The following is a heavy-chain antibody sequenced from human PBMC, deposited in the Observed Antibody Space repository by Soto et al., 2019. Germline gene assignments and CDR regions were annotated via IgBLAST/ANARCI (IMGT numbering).Heavy chain of an antibody. CDR3: ARRPVHYGDYPRPGVFDY. V-gene: IGHV4-39*01. CDR2: IYYSGST. D-gene: IGHD4-17*01. J-gene: IGHJ4*02. CDR1: GGSISSSSYY. Sequence: PSETLSLTCTVSGGSISSSSYYWGWIRQPPGKGLEWIGSIYYSGSTYYNPSLKSRVTISVDTSKNQFSLKLSSVTATDTAVYYCARRPVHYGDYPRPGVFDYWGQGTLVTVSS.